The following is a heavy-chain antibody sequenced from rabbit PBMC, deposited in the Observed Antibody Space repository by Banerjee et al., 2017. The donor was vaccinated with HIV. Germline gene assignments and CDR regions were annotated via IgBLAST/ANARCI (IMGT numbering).Heavy chain of an antibody. CDR3: ARDSSGEPDFVL. D-gene: IGHD1-1*01. V-gene: IGHV1S40*01. Sequence: QSLEESGGDLVKPGASLTLTCTASGFSFSSSYWICWVRQAPGKGLEWIACIDAGSSDSKWYASWAKGRFTISKTSSTTVTLQMTSMKTADTATYFCARDSSGEPDFVLWGPGTLVTVS. CDR1: GFSFSSSYW. J-gene: IGHJ4*01. CDR2: IDAGSSDSK.